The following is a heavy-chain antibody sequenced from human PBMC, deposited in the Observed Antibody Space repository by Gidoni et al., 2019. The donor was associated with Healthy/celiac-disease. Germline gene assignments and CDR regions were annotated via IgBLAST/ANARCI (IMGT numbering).Heavy chain of an antibody. V-gene: IGHV1-24*01. J-gene: IGHJ6*02. CDR3: ATDARGTAMVNGYYYYYYGMDV. D-gene: IGHD5-18*01. CDR1: GYTLPELS. CDR2: FDPEDGET. Sequence: QVQLVQSGAEVKKPGASVKVSCKVSGYTLPELSMHWVRQAPGKGLEWMGGFDPEDGETIYAQKFQGRVTMTEDTSTDTAYMELSSLRSEDTAVYYCATDARGTAMVNGYYYYYYGMDVWGQGTTVTVSS.